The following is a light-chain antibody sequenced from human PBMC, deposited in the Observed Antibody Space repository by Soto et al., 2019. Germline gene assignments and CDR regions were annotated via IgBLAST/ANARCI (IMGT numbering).Light chain of an antibody. Sequence: DIQMTQSPSTLSASVGDRVTITCRASQSIGSWLAWYQQKPGKAPKLLIYKTSILESGVPSRFSVSGAGTKYTLTISSLLPDDFVTYYCRENDDYLCSFGQANKLEI. CDR1: QSIGSW. J-gene: IGKJ2*04. CDR2: KTS. V-gene: IGKV1-5*03. CDR3: RENDDYLCS.